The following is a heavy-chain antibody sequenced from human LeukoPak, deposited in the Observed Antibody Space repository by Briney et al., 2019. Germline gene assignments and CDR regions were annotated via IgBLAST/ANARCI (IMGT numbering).Heavy chain of an antibody. Sequence: GGPLRLSCAASGFTFSMYPMHWVRQAPGKGLEWVTVVSNDGNNKHYADSVQGRLTISRDNSKNIVYLQMLSLRTEDTAVYYCARDRGRAFDYWGQGTLVTVSS. V-gene: IGHV3-30-3*01. J-gene: IGHJ4*02. CDR1: GFTFSMYP. D-gene: IGHD5-24*01. CDR3: ARDRGRAFDY. CDR2: VSNDGNNK.